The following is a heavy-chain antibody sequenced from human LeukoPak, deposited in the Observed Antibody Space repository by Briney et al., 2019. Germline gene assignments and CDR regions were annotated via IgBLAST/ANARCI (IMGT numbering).Heavy chain of an antibody. CDR3: ARDRPDYDFWSGYSRDGMDV. J-gene: IGHJ6*02. D-gene: IGHD3-3*01. CDR1: GYTFTGYY. V-gene: IGHV1-2*02. CDR2: INPNSGGT. Sequence: GASVKVSCEASGYTFTGYYMHWVRQAPGQGLEWMGWINPNSGGTNYAQKFQGRATMTRDTSISTAYMELSRLRSDDTAVYYCARDRPDYDFWSGYSRDGMDVWGQGTTVTVSS.